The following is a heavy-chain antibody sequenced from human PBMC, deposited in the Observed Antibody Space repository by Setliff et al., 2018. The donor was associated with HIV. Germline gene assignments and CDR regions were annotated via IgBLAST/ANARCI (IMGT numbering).Heavy chain of an antibody. D-gene: IGHD3-22*01. Sequence: SETLSLTCTVSGGSISNYYWSWIRQSPGNGLGWIGWIYDSGATKYNPSLKSRATISLETSKMQFSLKLNSVSAADTAVYHCARGDTYYHDSSGYVKPALDCFDVWGQGTMVTVS. J-gene: IGHJ3*01. CDR1: GGSISNYY. CDR3: ARGDTYYHDSSGYVKPALDCFDV. CDR2: IYDSGAT. V-gene: IGHV4-59*08.